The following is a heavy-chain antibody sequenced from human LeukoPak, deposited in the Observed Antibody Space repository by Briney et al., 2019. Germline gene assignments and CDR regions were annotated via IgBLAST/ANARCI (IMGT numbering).Heavy chain of an antibody. CDR1: GYTFTSYY. Sequence: ASVKVSCKASGYTFTSYYMHWVRQAPGQGLEWMGIINPSGGSTSYAQKFQGRVTMTRDTSISTAYMELSRLRSDDTAVYYCAREESDTMVRGGLRWGQGTLVTVSS. J-gene: IGHJ4*02. V-gene: IGHV1-46*01. D-gene: IGHD3-10*01. CDR3: AREESDTMVRGGLR. CDR2: INPSGGST.